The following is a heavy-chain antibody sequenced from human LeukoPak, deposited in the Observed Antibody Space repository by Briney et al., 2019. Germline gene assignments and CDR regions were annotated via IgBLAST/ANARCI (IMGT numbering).Heavy chain of an antibody. D-gene: IGHD1-26*01. J-gene: IGHJ6*02. CDR2: ISYDGSNK. Sequence: GGSLRLCCAASGFTFSCYGMHWVRQAAGKGLEWVAVISYDGSNKYYADSVKGRFTISRDNSKNTLYLQMNSLRTEDTAVYYCARASHQWELRLYGMDVWGQGTTVTVSS. CDR3: ARASHQWELRLYGMDV. V-gene: IGHV3-30*19. CDR1: GFTFSCYG.